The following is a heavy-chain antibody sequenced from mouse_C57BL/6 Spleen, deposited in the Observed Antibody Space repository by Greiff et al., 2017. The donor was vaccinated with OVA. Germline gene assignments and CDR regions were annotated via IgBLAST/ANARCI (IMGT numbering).Heavy chain of an antibody. V-gene: IGHV1-82*01. D-gene: IGHD1-1*01. CDR2: IYPGDGDT. Sequence: QVQLQQSGPELVKPGASVKISCKASGYAFSSSWMNWVKQRPGKGLEWIGRIYPGDGDTNYNGKFKGKATLTADKSSSTAYMQLSSLTSEDSAVYFCARVAITTVTQPWYFDVWGTGTTVTVSS. J-gene: IGHJ1*03. CDR3: ARVAITTVTQPWYFDV. CDR1: GYAFSSSW.